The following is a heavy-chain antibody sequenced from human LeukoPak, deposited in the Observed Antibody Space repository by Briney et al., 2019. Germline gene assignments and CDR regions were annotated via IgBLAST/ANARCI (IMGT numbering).Heavy chain of an antibody. D-gene: IGHD1-1*01. CDR1: GYTFTNLD. CDR3: ASNPPNTGDFYY. CDR2: MSPNSGDT. V-gene: IGHV1-8*01. J-gene: IGHJ4*02. Sequence: ASVKVSCKTSGYTFTNLDINWQRQAPGQGLEWMGWMSPNSGDTGYAQKFQGRVSMTRDIFKSTAYMELSSLRSEDTAIYYCASNPPNTGDFYYWGLGTLVTVSS.